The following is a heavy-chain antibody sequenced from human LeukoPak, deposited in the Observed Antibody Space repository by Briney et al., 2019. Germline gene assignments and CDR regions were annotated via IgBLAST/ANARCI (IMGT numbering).Heavy chain of an antibody. J-gene: IGHJ6*03. CDR1: GYTFTSNY. D-gene: IGHD6-13*01. CDR2: ISPSGGST. Sequence: ASVKVSSKAFGYTFTSNYMHCVRQAPGQGPERIGVISPSGGSTTYAQKFQGRVTLTRDMATSTDYLELSSLRSEDTAVYYCARGKSEVGSSWYFRYYYYYMDVWGKGTTVTVSS. V-gene: IGHV1-46*01. CDR3: ARGKSEVGSSWYFRYYYYYMDV.